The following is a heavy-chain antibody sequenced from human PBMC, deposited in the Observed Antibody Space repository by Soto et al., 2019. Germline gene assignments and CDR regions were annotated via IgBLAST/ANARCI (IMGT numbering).Heavy chain of an antibody. CDR3: ARQFGHCTNGVCFTNWFDP. D-gene: IGHD2-8*01. CDR1: GGSISSYY. J-gene: IGHJ5*02. Sequence: SETLSLTCTVSGGSISSYYWSWIRQPPGKGLEWIGYIYYSGSTNYNPSLKSRVTISVDTSKNQFSLKLSSVTAADTAVYYCARQFGHCTNGVCFTNWFDPWGQGTLVTVSS. V-gene: IGHV4-59*08. CDR2: IYYSGST.